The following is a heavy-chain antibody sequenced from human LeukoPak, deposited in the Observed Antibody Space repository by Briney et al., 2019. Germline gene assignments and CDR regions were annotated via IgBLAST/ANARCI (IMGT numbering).Heavy chain of an antibody. D-gene: IGHD3-22*01. CDR3: ARAEYYYDDSGGDY. V-gene: IGHV1-69*13. Sequence: SVKVSCKASGGTFRSYAISWVRQAPGQGLEWMGGIIPIFGTANYAQKFQGRVTITADESTSTAYMELSSLRSEDTAVYYCARAEYYYDDSGGDYWGQGTLVTVSS. CDR1: GGTFRSYA. CDR2: IIPIFGTA. J-gene: IGHJ4*02.